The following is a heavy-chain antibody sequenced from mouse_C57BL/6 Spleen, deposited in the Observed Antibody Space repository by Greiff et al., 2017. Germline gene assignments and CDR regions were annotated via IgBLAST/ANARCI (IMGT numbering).Heavy chain of an antibody. CDR2: IYPGDGDT. Sequence: VQLQESGAELVKPGASVQISCKASGYEFSSYWLNWVKQRPGKGLEWIGQIYPGDGDTNYNGKLQGKATLTADKSSSTAYMQLSSLTSEDSAVYFCATGTWGYCAYWGQGTTLTVSS. CDR1: GYEFSSYW. CDR3: ATGTWGYCAY. V-gene: IGHV1-80*01. J-gene: IGHJ2*01. D-gene: IGHD4-1*01.